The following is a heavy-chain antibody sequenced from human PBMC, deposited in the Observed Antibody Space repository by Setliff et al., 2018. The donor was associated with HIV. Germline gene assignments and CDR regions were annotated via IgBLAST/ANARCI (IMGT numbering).Heavy chain of an antibody. V-gene: IGHV3-30*06. CDR1: GFTFSSYG. CDR2: ISYDGSSK. Sequence: VGSLRLSCAASGFTFSSYGMHWVRQAPGKGLEWVAYISYDGSSKYYADSVKGRFTISRDKSKSTLYLQMNSLRVEDTAVYYCARVWAMQQLVPGYWGQGTLVTVSS. J-gene: IGHJ4*02. D-gene: IGHD6-6*01. CDR3: ARVWAMQQLVPGY.